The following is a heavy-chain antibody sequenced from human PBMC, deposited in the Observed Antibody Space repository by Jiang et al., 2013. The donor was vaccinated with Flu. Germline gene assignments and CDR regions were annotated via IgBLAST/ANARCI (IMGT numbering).Heavy chain of an antibody. CDR1: GGSISSYY. CDR3: ARDRSRFDP. J-gene: IGHJ5*02. V-gene: IGHV4-59*01. D-gene: IGHD2-2*01. CDR2: IYYSGST. Sequence: GLVKPSETLSLTCTVSGGSISSYYWSWIRQPPGKGLEWIGYIYYSGSTNYNPSLKSRVTISVDTSKNQFSLKLSSVTAADTAVYYCARDRSRFDPWGQGTLVTVSS.